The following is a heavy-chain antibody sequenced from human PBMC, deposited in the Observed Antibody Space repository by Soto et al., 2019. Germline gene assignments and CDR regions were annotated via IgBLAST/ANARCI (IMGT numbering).Heavy chain of an antibody. Sequence: ASVKVSCKASGYTFTIYYMHWVRQAPGQGLGWMGIINPSGGSTSYAQKFQGRVTMTRDTSTSTVYMELSSLRSEDTAVYYCARDDPTPYLDYCGQGTLVTVSS. CDR2: INPSGGST. CDR3: ARDDPTPYLDY. V-gene: IGHV1-46*03. CDR1: GYTFTIYY. J-gene: IGHJ4*02.